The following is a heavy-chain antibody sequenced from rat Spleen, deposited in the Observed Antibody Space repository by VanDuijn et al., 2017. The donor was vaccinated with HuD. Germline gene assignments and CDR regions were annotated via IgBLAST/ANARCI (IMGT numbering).Heavy chain of an antibody. CDR2: ISPSGGST. J-gene: IGHJ2*01. Sequence: EVQLVESGGGLVQPGRSLKLSCAASGFTFNNYWMTWIRQAPGKGLEWVASISPSGGSTYYRDSVKGRFTISRDNAKSTLYLQMDSLRSEDTATYYCATDRATEGIGDYWGQGVMVTVSS. V-gene: IGHV5-19*01. D-gene: IGHD1-11*01. CDR3: ATDRATEGIGDY. CDR1: GFTFNNYW.